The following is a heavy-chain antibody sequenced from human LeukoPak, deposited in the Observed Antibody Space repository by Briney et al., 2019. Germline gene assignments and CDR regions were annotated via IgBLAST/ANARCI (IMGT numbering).Heavy chain of an antibody. CDR3: ARSGSVGAPAAGTPPMDV. CDR2: IWYDGSNK. CDR1: GFTFSSYG. J-gene: IGHJ6*02. Sequence: PGGSLRLSCAASGFTFSSYGMHWVRQAPGKGLEWVAVIWYDGSNKYYADFVKGRFTISRDNSKSTLYLQMNSLRAEDTAVYYCARSGSVGAPAAGTPPMDVWGQGTTVTVSS. V-gene: IGHV3-33*01. D-gene: IGHD6-13*01.